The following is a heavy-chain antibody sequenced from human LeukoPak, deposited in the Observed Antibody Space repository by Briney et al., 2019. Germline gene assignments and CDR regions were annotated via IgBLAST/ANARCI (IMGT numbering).Heavy chain of an antibody. J-gene: IGHJ4*02. D-gene: IGHD6-19*01. Sequence: GGSLRLSCAASGLTFRNAWMTWVRQAPGEGLEWVGGIKMKTDGGTTDYASPVKGRFTISRDDSKNTLYLQMNSLKTEDTAVYYCTTTAAGIFDYWGQGTLVTVSS. CDR2: IKMKTDGGTT. CDR1: GLTFRNAW. CDR3: TTTAAGIFDY. V-gene: IGHV3-15*01.